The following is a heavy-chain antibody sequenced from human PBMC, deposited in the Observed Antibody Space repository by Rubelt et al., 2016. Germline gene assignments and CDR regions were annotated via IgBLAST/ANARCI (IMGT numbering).Heavy chain of an antibody. CDR1: GDSISSSSYY. V-gene: IGHV4-39*01. CDR2: IYYSGST. D-gene: IGHD6-6*01. CDR3: AGAYSSSSELDY. J-gene: IGHJ4*02. Sequence: QLQLQESGPGLVKPSETLSLTCSVSGDSISSSSYYWGWIRQPPGKGLEWIGSIYYSGSTYYNPSPKSRVTISVDTSKNQFPLMWRSVTAGDTAVYYCAGAYSSSSELDYWGQGTLVTVSS.